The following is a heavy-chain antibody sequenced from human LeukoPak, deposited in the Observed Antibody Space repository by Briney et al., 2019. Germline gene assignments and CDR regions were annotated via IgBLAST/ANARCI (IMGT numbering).Heavy chain of an antibody. Sequence: GGSLRLSCAASGFTFSNYGMHWVRQAPGKGLEWVAFIRSDGINKYHADSVKGRFTISRDNSKNTLYLQMNSLRAEDTAVYYCARGYSSGWNNWFDPWGQGTLDTVSS. J-gene: IGHJ5*02. V-gene: IGHV3-30*02. D-gene: IGHD6-19*01. CDR1: GFTFSNYG. CDR2: IRSDGINK. CDR3: ARGYSSGWNNWFDP.